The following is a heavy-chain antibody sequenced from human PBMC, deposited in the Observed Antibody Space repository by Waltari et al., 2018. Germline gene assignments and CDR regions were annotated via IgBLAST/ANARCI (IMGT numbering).Heavy chain of an antibody. V-gene: IGHV1-18*01. CDR3: ARDYFSDYVFDY. CDR2: TSAHNDDT. D-gene: IGHD4-4*01. CDR1: GYTFTSWG. J-gene: IGHJ4*02. Sequence: QVQLVQSGGEVKNPGASVNVSCKTSGYTFTSWGISWVRQAPGQGLEWMGLTSAHNDDTNYVEKFQGRVTMTTDTSTNTAYLELRSLRSDDTAVYYCARDYFSDYVFDYWGQGTLVIVSS.